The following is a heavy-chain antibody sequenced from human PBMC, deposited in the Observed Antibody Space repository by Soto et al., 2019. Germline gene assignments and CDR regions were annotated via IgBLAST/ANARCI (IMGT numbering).Heavy chain of an antibody. D-gene: IGHD3-3*01. CDR3: ARMIFGRSGEYYFDY. J-gene: IGHJ4*02. CDR1: GFSLRTSRMC. V-gene: IGHV2-70*11. Sequence: SGPTLVNPTQTLTLTCNFSGFSLRTSRMCVSWIRQPPGKALEWLARIDWDDAKYFNTSLKTRLTVSKDTSKTQVVLTMTNMDPVDTATYYCARMIFGRSGEYYFDYWGQGTLVTVSS. CDR2: IDWDDAK.